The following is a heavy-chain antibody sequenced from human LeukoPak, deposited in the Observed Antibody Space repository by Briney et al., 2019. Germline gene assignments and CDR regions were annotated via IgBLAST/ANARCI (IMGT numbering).Heavy chain of an antibody. D-gene: IGHD2-2*01. CDR2: INPNSGGT. CDR1: GYTFTGYY. Sequence: ASVKVSCKASGYTFTGYYMHWVRQAPGQGLEWMGWINPNSGGTNYAQKFQGRVTMTRDTSISTAYMELSRLRSDDTAVYYCARTVRTAYSSFDYWGQGTLVTVSS. V-gene: IGHV1-2*02. CDR3: ARTVRTAYSSFDY. J-gene: IGHJ4*02.